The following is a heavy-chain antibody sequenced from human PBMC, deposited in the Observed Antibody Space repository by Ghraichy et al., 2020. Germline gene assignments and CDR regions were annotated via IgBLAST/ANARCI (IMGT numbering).Heavy chain of an antibody. CDR1: GFTFSTYA. CDR2: ISSRGRSI. Sequence: GGYLRLSCAASGFTFSTYAMNWVRQAPGKGLEWVSSISSRGRSIFYADSVRGRFTLSRDNAKSSLFLQMNSLRVEDTAVYYCAREGEAAAADLVEAFDIWGQGTMVTVSS. CDR3: AREGEAAAADLVEAFDI. V-gene: IGHV3-21*06. D-gene: IGHD6-13*01. J-gene: IGHJ3*02.